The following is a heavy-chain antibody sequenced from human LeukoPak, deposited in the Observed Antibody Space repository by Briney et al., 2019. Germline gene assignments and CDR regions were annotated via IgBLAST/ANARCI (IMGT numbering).Heavy chain of an antibody. CDR1: GFTLSSYW. V-gene: IGHV3-23*01. Sequence: PGGSLRLSCAASGFTLSSYWMHWVRQAPGKGLEWVSAISGSGGSTYYADSVKGRFTISRDNSKNTLYLQMNSLRAEDTAVYYCAKSGGITIFGVVILNPWGQGTLVTVSS. D-gene: IGHD3-3*01. CDR2: ISGSGGST. J-gene: IGHJ5*02. CDR3: AKSGGITIFGVVILNP.